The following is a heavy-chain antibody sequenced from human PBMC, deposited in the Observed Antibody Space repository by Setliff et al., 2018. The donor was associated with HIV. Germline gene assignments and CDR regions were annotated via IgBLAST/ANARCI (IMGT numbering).Heavy chain of an antibody. D-gene: IGHD6-13*01. Sequence: SETLSLTCSVSGGSISSHHWSWIRQPPGKGLEWIGSIYYSGSTHYNPSLKSRVTISVDTSKNQFSLKLSSVTAADTAVYYCARENSSWYWAYYYYGMDVWGQGTTVTV. J-gene: IGHJ6*02. CDR2: IYYSGST. CDR1: GGSISSHH. V-gene: IGHV4-59*11. CDR3: ARENSSWYWAYYYYGMDV.